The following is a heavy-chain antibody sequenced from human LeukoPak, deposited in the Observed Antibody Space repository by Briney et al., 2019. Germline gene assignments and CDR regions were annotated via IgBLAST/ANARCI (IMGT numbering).Heavy chain of an antibody. J-gene: IGHJ4*02. CDR2: ISSSSSYI. Sequence: PGGSLRLSCAASGFTFSSYSMNWVRQAPGKGLEWVSSISSSSSYIYYADSVKGRFTISRDNAKNSLYLQMNSLRAEDTAVYYCARDGFSEGVVTYFDYWGQGTLVTVSS. V-gene: IGHV3-21*01. CDR3: ARDGFSEGVVTYFDY. CDR1: GFTFSSYS. D-gene: IGHD2-21*02.